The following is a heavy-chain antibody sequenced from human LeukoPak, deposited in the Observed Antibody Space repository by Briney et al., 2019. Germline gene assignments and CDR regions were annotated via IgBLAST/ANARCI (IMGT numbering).Heavy chain of an antibody. CDR2: MDNSGST. Sequence: SETLSLTCTVSDGSISSYYWNWLRQPPGKGLEWIGYMDNSGSTNYNPSLKSRVTISADTSKNQFSLRLSSVTAADTAVYYCATWVTVVYAFDIWGQGTMVTVSS. CDR3: ATWVTVVYAFDI. J-gene: IGHJ3*02. CDR1: DGSISSYY. V-gene: IGHV4-59*01. D-gene: IGHD4-23*01.